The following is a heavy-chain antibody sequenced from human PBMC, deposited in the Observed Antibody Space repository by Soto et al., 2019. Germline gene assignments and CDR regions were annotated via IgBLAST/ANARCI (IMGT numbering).Heavy chain of an antibody. J-gene: IGHJ6*02. Sequence: VQLVQSGAEVKKPGASVKVSCKASGYTFTSYGFSWVRQAPGQGLEWMGWISAYNGSTNYAQKRQSRVTMTTDTTTSTANMELRSLRSDDTAVYVYARYLDCITTSCQDYYGMDVWGQGTKVTVSS. CDR2: ISAYNGST. CDR3: ARYLDCITTSCQDYYGMDV. D-gene: IGHD2-2*01. CDR1: GYTFTSYG. V-gene: IGHV1-18*01.